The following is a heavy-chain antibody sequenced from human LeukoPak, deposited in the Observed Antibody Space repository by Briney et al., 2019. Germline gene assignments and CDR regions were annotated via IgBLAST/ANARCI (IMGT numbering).Heavy chain of an antibody. V-gene: IGHV3-7*01. D-gene: IGHD3-16*01. Sequence: PGGSLRLSCSVSAFTFNTFDNFAMSWLRQAPGKGLEWVADIKDDGSAKYYVDSVKGRFSISRDNAKNSLYLQMNSLRVEDTAVYYCGRDPDHGAVDYWGQGTLVTVSS. CDR1: AFTFNTFD. CDR3: GRDPDHGAVDY. CDR2: IKDDGSAK. J-gene: IGHJ4*02.